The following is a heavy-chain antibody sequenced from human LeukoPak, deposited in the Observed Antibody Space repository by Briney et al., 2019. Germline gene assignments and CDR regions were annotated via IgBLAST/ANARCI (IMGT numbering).Heavy chain of an antibody. CDR1: GYSISSGYY. Sequence: SETLSLTCAVSGYSISSGYYWGWIRQPPGKGLEWIGSIYHSGSTYYNPSLKSRVTISVDTSKNQFSLKLSSVTAADTAVYYCARGHTANWFDPWGQGTLVTVSS. V-gene: IGHV4-38-2*01. CDR2: IYHSGST. CDR3: ARGHTANWFDP. J-gene: IGHJ5*02.